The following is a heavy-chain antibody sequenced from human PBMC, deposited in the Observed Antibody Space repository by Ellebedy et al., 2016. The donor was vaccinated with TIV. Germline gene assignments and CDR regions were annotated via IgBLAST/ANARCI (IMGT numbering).Heavy chain of an antibody. J-gene: IGHJ6*02. CDR2: ISGRGRIT. D-gene: IGHD2-15*01. V-gene: IGHV3-23*01. Sequence: PGGSLRLSCVASGFTFNNFAMSWVRQAPGKGLECLSVISGRGRITYYADSVKGRFNIARDNSKNTLYLQMNSLRAEDTALYYCAKGTPFSSATPFFHYGMDGWGQGTTVTVSS. CDR1: GFTFNNFA. CDR3: AKGTPFSSATPFFHYGMDG.